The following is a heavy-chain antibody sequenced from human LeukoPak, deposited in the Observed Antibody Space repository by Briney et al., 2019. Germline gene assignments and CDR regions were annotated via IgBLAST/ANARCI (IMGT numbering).Heavy chain of an antibody. CDR2: IIPIFGTA. V-gene: IGHV1-69*01. CDR1: GGTFSSYA. D-gene: IGHD5-24*01. J-gene: IGHJ4*02. Sequence: ASVKVSCKASGGTFSSYAISWVRQAPGQGLEWMGGIIPIFGTANYAQKIQGRVTITADESTSTAYMELSSLRSEDTAVYYCARGKGMATATDFDYWGQGTLVTVPS. CDR3: ARGKGMATATDFDY.